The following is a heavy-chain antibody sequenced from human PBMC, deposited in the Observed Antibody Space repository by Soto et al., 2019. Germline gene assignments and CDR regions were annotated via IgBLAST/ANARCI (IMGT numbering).Heavy chain of an antibody. Sequence: EVQLLESGGGLVQPGGSLRLSCTASGFTFSSYAMSWVRQAPGKGLEWVSAISDSGGSTYYADSVKGRFTISRDNSKNTLFLQMNSLRAEDTALYYCAKDRVAATRYNWFDPWGQGTLVTVSS. J-gene: IGHJ5*02. V-gene: IGHV3-23*01. CDR2: ISDSGGST. CDR1: GFTFSSYA. D-gene: IGHD1-26*01. CDR3: AKDRVAATRYNWFDP.